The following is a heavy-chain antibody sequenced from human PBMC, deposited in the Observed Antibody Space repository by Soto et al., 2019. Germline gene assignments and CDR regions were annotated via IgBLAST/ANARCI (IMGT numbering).Heavy chain of an antibody. CDR1: GYSFTSYW. D-gene: IGHD5-12*01. Sequence: GESLKISCKGSGYSFTSYWIGWVRQMPGKGLEWMGIIYPGDSDTRYSPSFQGQVTISADKSISTAYLQWSSLKASDTVMYYCARLGIVATIPYYYYMDVWGKGTTVTVSS. V-gene: IGHV5-51*01. CDR3: ARLGIVATIPYYYYMDV. CDR2: IYPGDSDT. J-gene: IGHJ6*03.